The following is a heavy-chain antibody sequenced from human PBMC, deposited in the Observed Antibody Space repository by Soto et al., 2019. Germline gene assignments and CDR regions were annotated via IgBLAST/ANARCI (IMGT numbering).Heavy chain of an antibody. CDR2: IYYSGST. D-gene: IGHD6-13*01. J-gene: IGHJ6*02. V-gene: IGHV4-59*01. CDR3: ARSKQLARYYYYYGMDV. Sequence: SETLSLTCTVSGGSISSYYWSWIRQPPGKGLEWIGYIYYSGSTNYNPSLKSRVTISVDTSKNQFSLKLNSVTAADTAVYYCARSKQLARYYYYYGMDVWGQGTTVTVSS. CDR1: GGSISSYY.